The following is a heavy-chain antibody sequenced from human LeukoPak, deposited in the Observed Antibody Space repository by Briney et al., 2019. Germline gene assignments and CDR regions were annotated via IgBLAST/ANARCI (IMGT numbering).Heavy chain of an antibody. V-gene: IGHV3-21*01. Sequence: GGSLRLSCAASGFTFSSYSMNWVRQAPGKGLEWVSSISSSSSYIYYADSVKGRFTISRDNAKNSLYLQMNSLRAEDTAVYYCAREASDIVVVPNFDYWGQGTLVTVSS. D-gene: IGHD2-2*01. CDR2: ISSSSSYI. J-gene: IGHJ4*02. CDR3: AREASDIVVVPNFDY. CDR1: GFTFSSYS.